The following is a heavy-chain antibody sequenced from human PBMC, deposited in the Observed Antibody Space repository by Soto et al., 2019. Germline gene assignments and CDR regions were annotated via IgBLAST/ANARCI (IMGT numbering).Heavy chain of an antibody. J-gene: IGHJ4*02. V-gene: IGHV3-15*01. CDR1: GFTFSNAW. D-gene: IGHD3-16*01. CDR2: IKSKPDGGTA. Sequence: GGSLRLSCAASGFTFSNAWMSWVRQAPGKGLEWVGCIKSKPDGGTADYAAPVKGRFTISRDDSKNTLYLQMNDLRVEDTAVYYCAKDLGYGTFGFDYWGQGTLVTVSS. CDR3: AKDLGYGTFGFDY.